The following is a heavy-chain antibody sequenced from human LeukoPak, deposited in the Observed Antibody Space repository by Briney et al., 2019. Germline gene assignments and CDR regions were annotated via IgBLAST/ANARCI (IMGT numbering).Heavy chain of an antibody. D-gene: IGHD3-3*01. CDR2: ISGSGGST. CDR1: GFTFSSYA. CDR3: AKDTYYDFWSGYIEGYFDY. J-gene: IGHJ4*02. V-gene: IGHV3-23*01. Sequence: GGSLRLSCAASGFTFSSYAMSWVRQAPGKGLEWVSAISGSGGSTYYADSVKGRFTISRDNSKNKLYLQMNSLRAEDTAVYYCAKDTYYDFWSGYIEGYFDYWGQGTLVTVSS.